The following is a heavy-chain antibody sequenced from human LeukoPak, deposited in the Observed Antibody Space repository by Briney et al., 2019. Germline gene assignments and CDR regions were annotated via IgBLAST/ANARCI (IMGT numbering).Heavy chain of an antibody. J-gene: IGHJ4*02. CDR2: ISAYNGNT. CDR1: GDTFTSYG. Sequence: GASVKVSCKASGDTFTSYGISWVRQAPGQGLEWMGWISAYNGNTNYAQKLQGRVTMTTDTSTSTAYMELRSLRSDDTAVYYCARGLEYCTGGVRYGRGSLDYWGQGTLVTVSS. V-gene: IGHV1-18*01. D-gene: IGHD2-8*02. CDR3: ARGLEYCTGGVRYGRGSLDY.